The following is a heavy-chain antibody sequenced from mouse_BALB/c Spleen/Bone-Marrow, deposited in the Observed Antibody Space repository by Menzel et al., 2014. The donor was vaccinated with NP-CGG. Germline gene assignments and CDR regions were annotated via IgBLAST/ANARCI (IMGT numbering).Heavy chain of an antibody. V-gene: IGHV5-17*02. CDR1: GFTFSSFG. J-gene: IGHJ4*01. CDR2: ISSGSSTI. Sequence: EVKVEESGGGLVQPGGSRKLSCAASGFTFSSFGMHWVRQAPEKGLEWVAYISSGSSTIYYADTVKGRLTISRDNPKNPLFLQMTSLRSEDTAMYYCASLTYYAMDYWGQGTSVTVSS. CDR3: ASLTYYAMDY.